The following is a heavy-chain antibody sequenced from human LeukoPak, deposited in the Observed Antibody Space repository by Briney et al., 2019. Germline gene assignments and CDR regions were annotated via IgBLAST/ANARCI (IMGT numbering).Heavy chain of an antibody. CDR1: GFTFSSYS. V-gene: IGHV3-48*04. D-gene: IGHD3-9*01. Sequence: GGSLRLSCAASGFTFSSYSMNWVRQAPGKGLEWVSYISSSSGTIYYADSVKGRFTISRDNAKNSLYLQMNSLRAEDTAVYYCASVTYYDILTGYRGVDYWGQGTLVTVSS. CDR2: ISSSSGTI. CDR3: ASVTYYDILTGYRGVDY. J-gene: IGHJ4*02.